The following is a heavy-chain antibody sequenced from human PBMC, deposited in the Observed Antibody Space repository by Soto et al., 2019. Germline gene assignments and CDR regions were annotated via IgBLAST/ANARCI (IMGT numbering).Heavy chain of an antibody. CDR1: GDTVSNNSAA. Sequence: PSQTLSLTCAISGDTVSNNSAAWNWISQSPSRGLEWRGRTYYSTKWYNDYAVSVKSRITINPDTSKNQCSLQLNSVTPEDTAVYFCARGEQYSGRIFDCGGQGTLVTVSS. D-gene: IGHD1-26*01. CDR2: TYYSTKWYN. J-gene: IGHJ4*01. V-gene: IGHV6-1*01. CDR3: ARGEQYSGRIFDC.